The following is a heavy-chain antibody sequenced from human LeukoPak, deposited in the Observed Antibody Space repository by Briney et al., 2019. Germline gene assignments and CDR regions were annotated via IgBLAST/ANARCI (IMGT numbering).Heavy chain of an antibody. V-gene: IGHV1-46*01. CDR3: ARDLWAYYDSSGYEFDY. CDR2: INPSGGST. D-gene: IGHD3-22*01. CDR1: GYTFTSYY. Sequence: ASVKVSCKASGYTFTSYYMHWVRQAPGQGLEWMGIINPSGGSTSYAQKFQGRVTMTRDTSTGTVYMELSSLRSEDTAVYYCARDLWAYYDSSGYEFDYWGQGTLVTVSS. J-gene: IGHJ4*02.